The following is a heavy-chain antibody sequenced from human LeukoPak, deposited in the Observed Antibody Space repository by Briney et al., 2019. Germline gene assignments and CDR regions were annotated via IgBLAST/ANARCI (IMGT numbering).Heavy chain of an antibody. J-gene: IGHJ4*02. D-gene: IGHD6-6*01. V-gene: IGHV3-23*01. CDR1: GFTFSSYA. Sequence: GSLRLSCAASGFTFSSYAMNWVRQAPGKGLEWVSGISNSGGSTYYADSVKGRFTISRDNSKNTLYLQMNSLRAEDTAVYYCAKETSSSFDYWGQGTLVTVSS. CDR2: ISNSGGST. CDR3: AKETSSSFDY.